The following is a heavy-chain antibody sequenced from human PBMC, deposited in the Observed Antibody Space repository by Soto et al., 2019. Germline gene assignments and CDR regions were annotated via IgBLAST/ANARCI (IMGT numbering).Heavy chain of an antibody. Sequence: GGSLRLSCAASGFTFSGSAMHWVHQASGKGLEWVGRIRSKANSYATAYAASVKGRFTISRDDSKNTAYLQMNSLKTEDTAVYYCTRQPLGYCSSTSCYAGVRAFDIWGQGTMVTVSS. CDR3: TRQPLGYCSSTSCYAGVRAFDI. CDR1: GFTFSGSA. J-gene: IGHJ3*02. D-gene: IGHD2-2*01. V-gene: IGHV3-73*01. CDR2: IRSKANSYAT.